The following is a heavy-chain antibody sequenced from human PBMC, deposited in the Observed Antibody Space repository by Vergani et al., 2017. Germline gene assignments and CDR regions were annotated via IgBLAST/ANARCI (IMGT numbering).Heavy chain of an antibody. Sequence: QLQLQESGPGLVKPSETLSLTCTVSGGSISSSSYYWGWIRQPPGKGLEWIGYIYYSGSTNYNPSLKSRVTISVDTSKNQFSLKLSSVTAADTAVYYCARNDGFGELPSPYYFDYWGQGTLVTVSS. CDR1: GGSISSSSYY. CDR3: ARNDGFGELPSPYYFDY. D-gene: IGHD3-10*01. V-gene: IGHV4-61*05. J-gene: IGHJ4*02. CDR2: IYYSGST.